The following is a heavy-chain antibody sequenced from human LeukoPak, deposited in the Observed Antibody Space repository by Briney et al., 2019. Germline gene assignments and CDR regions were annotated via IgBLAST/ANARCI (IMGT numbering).Heavy chain of an antibody. D-gene: IGHD3-22*01. CDR3: ARQMIEGRHYYSMDV. CDR1: GFIFSSFG. CDR2: IRYDESNK. Sequence: GGSLRLSCAASGFIFSSFGMHWVRQGPGKGLEWVAFIRYDESNKYYADSVKGRFTISRDNSKNTVYLQMNSLRGEDTAVYFCARQMIEGRHYYSMDVWGKGTSVTVYS. V-gene: IGHV3-30*02. J-gene: IGHJ6*03.